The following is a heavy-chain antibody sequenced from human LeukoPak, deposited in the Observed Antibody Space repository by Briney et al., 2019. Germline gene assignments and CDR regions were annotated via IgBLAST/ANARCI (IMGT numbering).Heavy chain of an antibody. CDR1: GFTFSSYG. Sequence: PGGSLRLSCAASGFTFSSYGMHWVRQAPSKGLEWVAVIWYDGSNKYYADSVKGRFTISRDNPKNTLYLQMNSLRAEDTAVYYCARDRGGYYDSSGYYSPDYWGQGTLVTVSS. CDR2: IWYDGSNK. CDR3: ARDRGGYYDSSGYYSPDY. J-gene: IGHJ4*02. D-gene: IGHD3-22*01. V-gene: IGHV3-33*01.